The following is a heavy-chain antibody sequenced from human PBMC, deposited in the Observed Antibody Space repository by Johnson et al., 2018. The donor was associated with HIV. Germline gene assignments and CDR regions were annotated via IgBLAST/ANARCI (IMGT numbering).Heavy chain of an antibody. J-gene: IGHJ3*02. CDR1: GFTFSNAW. D-gene: IGHD3-3*01. V-gene: IGHV3-23*04. CDR3: ASYYNFWSDLMGISFDI. Sequence: VQLVESGGGLVEPGGSLRLSCVASGFTFSNAWMSWVRQAPGKGLEWVSTISGSGGSTYYAVSVKGRFTISRDNSKNTLYLQMNSLRAEDTAVYYCASYYNFWSDLMGISFDIWGQGTMVTVSS. CDR2: ISGSGGST.